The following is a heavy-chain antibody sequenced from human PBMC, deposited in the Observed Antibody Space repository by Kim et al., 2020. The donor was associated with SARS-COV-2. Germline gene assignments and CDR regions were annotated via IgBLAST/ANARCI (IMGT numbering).Heavy chain of an antibody. Sequence: GGSLRLSCAASGFTFSSYGMHWVRQAPGKGLEWVAVIWYDGSNKYYADSVKGRFTISRDNSKNTLYLQMNSLRAEDTAVYYCARDSRYPCLYCSSTSCPDYWGQGTLVTVSS. CDR3: ARDSRYPCLYCSSTSCPDY. D-gene: IGHD2-2*01. V-gene: IGHV3-33*01. CDR1: GFTFSSYG. CDR2: IWYDGSNK. J-gene: IGHJ4*02.